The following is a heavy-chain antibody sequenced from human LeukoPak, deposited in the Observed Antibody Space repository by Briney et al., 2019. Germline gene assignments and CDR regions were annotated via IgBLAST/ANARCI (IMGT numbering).Heavy chain of an antibody. J-gene: IGHJ5*02. Sequence: SETLSLTCAVYGGSFSGYYWSWIRQPPGKGLEWIGEINHSGSTNYNPSLKSRVTISVDTSKNQFSLKLSSVTAADTAVYYCANPPTVTTIRFDPWGQGTLVTVSS. CDR1: GGSFSGYY. V-gene: IGHV4-34*01. D-gene: IGHD4-17*01. CDR2: INHSGST. CDR3: ANPPTVTTIRFDP.